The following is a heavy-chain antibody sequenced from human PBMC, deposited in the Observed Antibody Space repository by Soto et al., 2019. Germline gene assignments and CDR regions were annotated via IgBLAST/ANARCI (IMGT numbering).Heavy chain of an antibody. Sequence: GGSLRLSCAASGFTFSSYGMHWVRQAPGKGLEWVAVISYDGSNKYYADSVKGRFTISRDNSKNTLYLQMNSLRAEDTAVYYCAKDGRLWFGDQNVMPYYFDYWGQGTLVTVSS. J-gene: IGHJ4*02. D-gene: IGHD3-10*01. CDR3: AKDGRLWFGDQNVMPYYFDY. CDR2: ISYDGSNK. CDR1: GFTFSSYG. V-gene: IGHV3-30*18.